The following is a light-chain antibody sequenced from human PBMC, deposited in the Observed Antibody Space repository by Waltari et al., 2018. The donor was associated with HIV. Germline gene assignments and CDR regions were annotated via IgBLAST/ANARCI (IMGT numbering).Light chain of an antibody. Sequence: QSALTQPASVSGSPGQSITISCTGPNSDVGNYNFVSWYQLYPGKAPKLIIYEDNKRPSGISNRFSASKSADTASLTISGLQAEDEADYYCCAYAGGLEFGGGTKLTVL. V-gene: IGLV2-23*01. CDR3: CAYAGGLE. J-gene: IGLJ2*01. CDR1: NSDVGNYNF. CDR2: EDN.